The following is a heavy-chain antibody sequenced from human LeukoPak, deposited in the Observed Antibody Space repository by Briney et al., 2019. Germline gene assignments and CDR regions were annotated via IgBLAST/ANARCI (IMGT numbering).Heavy chain of an antibody. J-gene: IGHJ5*02. CDR3: ARSPVLLWFGELLEKGNWFDP. CDR1: GGSISSSNW. CDR2: IYHSGST. D-gene: IGHD3-10*01. V-gene: IGHV4-4*02. Sequence: SGTLSLTCAVSGGSISSSNWWSWVRQPPGKGLEWIGEIYHSGSTNYNPSLKSRVTISVDKSKNQFSLKLSSVTAADTAVYYCARSPVLLWFGELLEKGNWFDPWGQGTLVTVSS.